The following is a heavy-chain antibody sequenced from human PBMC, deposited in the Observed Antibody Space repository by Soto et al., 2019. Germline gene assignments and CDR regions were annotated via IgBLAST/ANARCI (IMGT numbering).Heavy chain of an antibody. Sequence: PSETLTVTCAFYGGSFSVYYWGWIRQPPGKGLEWIGEINHSGSTNYNPSLKSRVTISVDTSKNQFSLKLSSVTAADTAVYYCARGGHSPGYWGQGTLVTVSS. J-gene: IGHJ4*02. V-gene: IGHV4-34*01. CDR2: INHSGST. CDR3: ARGGHSPGY. CDR1: GGSFSVYY. D-gene: IGHD1-26*01.